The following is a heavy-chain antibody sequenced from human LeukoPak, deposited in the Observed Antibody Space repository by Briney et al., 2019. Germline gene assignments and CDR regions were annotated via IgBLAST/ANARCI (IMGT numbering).Heavy chain of an antibody. Sequence: GAPVKVSCKASGYTFTSNHIHWVRQAPGQGLEWMGVINPSGDSTSYAPNFQGRVTVTRDTSTSTVYMELSSLRSEDTAIYYCAKIAARDTGEGYWGQGTLVTVSS. CDR3: AKIAARDTGEGY. J-gene: IGHJ4*02. CDR1: GYTFTSNH. V-gene: IGHV1-46*01. CDR2: INPSGDST. D-gene: IGHD6-6*01.